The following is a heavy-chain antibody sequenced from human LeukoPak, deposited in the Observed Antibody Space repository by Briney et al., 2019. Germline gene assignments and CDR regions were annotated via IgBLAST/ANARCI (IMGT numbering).Heavy chain of an antibody. CDR2: ITSKTGGGTT. V-gene: IGHV3-15*07. Sequence: GGSLRLSCAASGFTFTNAWMNWVRQAPGKGLEWVGRITSKTGGGTTDYAAPVKGRFTISRDDSKNTVYLQVNSLKAEDTDVYYCITRYSWGQGTLVTVSS. J-gene: IGHJ4*02. CDR3: ITRYS. CDR1: GFTFTNAW.